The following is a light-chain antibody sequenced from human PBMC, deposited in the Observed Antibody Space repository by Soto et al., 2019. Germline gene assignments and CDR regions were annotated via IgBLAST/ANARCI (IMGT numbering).Light chain of an antibody. V-gene: IGLV2-11*01. J-gene: IGLJ1*01. CDR2: DVS. Sequence: QSVLTQPRSVSGSPGQSVTISCTGTSSDVGGYNYVSWYQQHPGKAPKLMIYDVSKRPSGVPDRFSGSKSGNTASLTISGXXXXXXXXYYCCSYAGSYTHVFGTGTKVTV. CDR3: CSYAGSYTHV. CDR1: SSDVGGYNY.